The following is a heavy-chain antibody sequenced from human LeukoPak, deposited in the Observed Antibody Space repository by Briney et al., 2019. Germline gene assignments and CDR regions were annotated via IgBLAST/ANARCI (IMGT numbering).Heavy chain of an antibody. Sequence: PGGSLRLSCAASGFTFSSYSMNWVRQAPGKGLEWIGNVYYSGSTFYNPSLKSRVTISVDTSKNQFSLKLSSVTAADTALYYCARGEKLTFGELFTRTTTPLDYWGQGTLVTVSS. D-gene: IGHD3-16*01. CDR3: ARGEKLTFGELFTRTTTPLDY. CDR1: GFTFSSYS. CDR2: VYYSGST. V-gene: IGHV4-59*12. J-gene: IGHJ4*02.